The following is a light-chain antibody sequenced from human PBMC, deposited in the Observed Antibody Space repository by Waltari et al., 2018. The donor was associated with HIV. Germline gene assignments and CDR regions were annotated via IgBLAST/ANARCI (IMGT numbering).Light chain of an antibody. CDR2: EVT. J-gene: IGLJ3*02. CDR1: RSDIGAYDF. Sequence: QSALTQPPSASGSLGQSVPISCTGSRSDIGAYDFASWFQQPPHSAPKLLLYEVTRRPSTVSDRFSGSRSGNTAFLTVAGLQPDDEATYFCSSYGDSLRVLFGGGTNVTVL. CDR3: SSYGDSLRVL. V-gene: IGLV2-8*01.